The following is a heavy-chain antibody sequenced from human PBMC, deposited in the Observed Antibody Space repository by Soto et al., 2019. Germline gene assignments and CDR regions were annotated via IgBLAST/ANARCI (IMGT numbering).Heavy chain of an antibody. CDR1: GGSFSGYY. CDR3: ARRIQLWRNYSSYYGMDI. J-gene: IGHJ6*02. V-gene: IGHV4-34*01. CDR2: INHSGST. Sequence: SETLSLTCAVYGGSFSGYYWSWIRQPPGKGLEWIGEINHSGSTNYNPSLKSRVTISVDTSKNQFSLKLSSVTAADTAVYYCARRIQLWRNYSSYYGMDIWGQGTTLTVSS. D-gene: IGHD5-18*01.